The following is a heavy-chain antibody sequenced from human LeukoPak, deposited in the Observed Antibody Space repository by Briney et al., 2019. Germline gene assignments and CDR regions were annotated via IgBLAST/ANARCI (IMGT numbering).Heavy chain of an antibody. J-gene: IGHJ5*02. Sequence: GASVKVSCKASGYTFTSYDINWVRQAPGQGLEWMGWISAYNGNTNYAQKLQGRVTMTTDTSTSTAYMELRSLRSDDTAVYYCARVRGQMVRGVHNWFDPWGQGTLVTVSS. CDR1: GYTFTSYD. CDR2: ISAYNGNT. V-gene: IGHV1-18*01. D-gene: IGHD3-10*01. CDR3: ARVRGQMVRGVHNWFDP.